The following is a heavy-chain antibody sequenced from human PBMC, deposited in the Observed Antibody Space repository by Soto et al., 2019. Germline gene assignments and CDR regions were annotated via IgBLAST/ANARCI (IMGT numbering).Heavy chain of an antibody. CDR1: GFTFDDYA. D-gene: IGHD5-18*01. V-gene: IGHV3-9*01. CDR2: ISWNSGSI. J-gene: IGHJ4*02. Sequence: EVQLVESGGGLVQPGRSLRLSCAASGFTFDDYAMHWVRQAPGKGLEWVSGISWNSGSIGYADSVKGRFTISRDNAKNALYLQMNSLRAEDTALYYCAKDIGVDTAMVMGLAVCDYWGQGTLVTVSS. CDR3: AKDIGVDTAMVMGLAVCDY.